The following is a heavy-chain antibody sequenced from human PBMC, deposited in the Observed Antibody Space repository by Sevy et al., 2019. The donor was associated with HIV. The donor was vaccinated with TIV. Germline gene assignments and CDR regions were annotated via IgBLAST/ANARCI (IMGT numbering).Heavy chain of an antibody. CDR2: IKEDGSEK. J-gene: IGHJ4*02. Sequence: GGSLRLSCAASGFTFSGNWMSWVRQAPGKGLEWVADIKEDGSEKYYVDSVKGRFTISRDNAKKSLYLQMNNLKAEDTAVYYCARDAGYCSSTSCYRWDYFDYWGQGTLVTVSS. V-gene: IGHV3-7*01. CDR1: GFTFSGNW. D-gene: IGHD2-2*02. CDR3: ARDAGYCSSTSCYRWDYFDY.